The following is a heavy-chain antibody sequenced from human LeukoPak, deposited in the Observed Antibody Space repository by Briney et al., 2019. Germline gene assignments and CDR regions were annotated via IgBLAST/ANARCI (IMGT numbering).Heavy chain of an antibody. D-gene: IGHD2-15*01. CDR2: ISGDGGST. CDR1: GFTFHLYA. CDR3: ANGGGEYCSGGSCYEVDY. Sequence: PGGALRLSCAASGFTFHLYAMHWVRQAPGKGLEWVSLISGDGGSTYYADSVKGRFTISRDNSKSSLYLQMNSLRTEDTALYYCANGGGEYCSGGSCYEVDYWGQGTLVTVSS. V-gene: IGHV3-43*02. J-gene: IGHJ4*02.